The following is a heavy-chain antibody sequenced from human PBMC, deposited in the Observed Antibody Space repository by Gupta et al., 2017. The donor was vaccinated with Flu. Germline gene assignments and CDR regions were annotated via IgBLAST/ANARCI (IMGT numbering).Heavy chain of an antibody. D-gene: IGHD3-22*01. CDR3: ATSLYYYDSSGYPRSDAFDI. J-gene: IGHJ3*02. V-gene: IGHV3-30*03. CDR2: ISYDGSNK. CDR1: GFTFSSYG. Sequence: QVQLVESGGGVVQPGRSLRLSCAASGFTFSSYGMHWVRQAPGKGLEWVAVISYDGSNKYYADSVKGRFTISRDNSKNTLYLQMNSLRAEDTAVYYCATSLYYYDSSGYPRSDAFDIWGQGTMVTVSS.